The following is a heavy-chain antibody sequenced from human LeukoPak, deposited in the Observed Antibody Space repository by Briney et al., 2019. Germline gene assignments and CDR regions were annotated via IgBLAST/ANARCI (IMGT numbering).Heavy chain of an antibody. J-gene: IGHJ4*02. CDR2: IYYSGST. Sequence: PSQTLSLTCTVSGGSISSGDYYWSWIRQPPGKGLEWIGYIYYSGSTYYNPSLKSRVTISVGTSKNQFSLKLSSVTAADTAVYYCARAQLGGTFDYWGQGTLVTVSS. V-gene: IGHV4-30-4*01. CDR3: ARAQLGGTFDY. CDR1: GGSISSGDYY. D-gene: IGHD7-27*01.